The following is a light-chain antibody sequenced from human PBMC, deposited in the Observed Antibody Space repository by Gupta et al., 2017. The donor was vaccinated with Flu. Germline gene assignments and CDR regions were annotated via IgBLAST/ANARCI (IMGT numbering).Light chain of an antibody. CDR3: SAWDDTLNGHYV. J-gene: IGLJ1*01. Sequence: QSVLTQPPSTSGTPGQTVTISCSGSSSNIGSNNVNWYQHLPGTAPKLLIYNNDEWPSGVPGRFSCSKSSTSDSLAISGLQSEDEAEYDCSAWDDTLNGHYVFGTGTKVTVL. CDR1: SSNIGSNN. CDR2: NND. V-gene: IGLV1-44*01.